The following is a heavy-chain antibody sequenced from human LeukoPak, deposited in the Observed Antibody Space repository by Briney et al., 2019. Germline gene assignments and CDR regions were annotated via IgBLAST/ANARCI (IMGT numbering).Heavy chain of an antibody. J-gene: IGHJ4*02. V-gene: IGHV3-30*04. Sequence: GRSLRLSYAASGFTFSSHAMHWVRQAPGKGLEWVASILYDGGDNFYTGSVKGRFTISRDNSKKTLDLQMNSLRPEDTAVYFCARDGDPISAAGTMLDYWGLGTLVIVSS. CDR2: ILYDGGDN. CDR1: GFTFSSHA. CDR3: ARDGDPISAAGTMLDY. D-gene: IGHD6-13*01.